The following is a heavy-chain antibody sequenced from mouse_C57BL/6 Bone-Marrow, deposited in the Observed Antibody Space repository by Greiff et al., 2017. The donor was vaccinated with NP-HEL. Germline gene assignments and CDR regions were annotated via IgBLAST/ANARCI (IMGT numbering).Heavy chain of an antibody. CDR1: GYTFTSYW. D-gene: IGHD2-1*01. CDR2: IHPSDSDT. CDR3: AMGIYYGNYDAMDY. Sequence: QVQLKQPGAELVKPGASVKVSCKASGYTFTSYWMHWVKQRPGQGLEWIGRIHPSDSDTNYNQKFKGKATLTVDKSSSTAYMQLSSLTSEDSAVYYCAMGIYYGNYDAMDYWGQGTSVTVSS. V-gene: IGHV1-74*01. J-gene: IGHJ4*01.